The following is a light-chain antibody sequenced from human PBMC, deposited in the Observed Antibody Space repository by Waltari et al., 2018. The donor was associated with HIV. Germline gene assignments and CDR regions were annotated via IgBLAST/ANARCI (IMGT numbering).Light chain of an antibody. CDR1: QNITTY. Sequence: DIQMTQSPSSLSASVGDRVNITCRASQNITTYLNWYQQKPGKAPNLLIYAASSLQSGVPSRFSGSGSGTDFTLAISSLQSEDFATYYCQQSYSTPRTFGQGTRVDTK. CDR2: AAS. CDR3: QQSYSTPRT. V-gene: IGKV1-39*01. J-gene: IGKJ1*01.